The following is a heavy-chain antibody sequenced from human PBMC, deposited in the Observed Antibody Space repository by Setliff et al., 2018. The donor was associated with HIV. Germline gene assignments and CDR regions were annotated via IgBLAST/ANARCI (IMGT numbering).Heavy chain of an antibody. J-gene: IGHJ3*02. V-gene: IGHV1-18*01. Sequence: ASVKVSCKASGYTFSSYDINWVRQATGQGLEWMGWISGYNGNTKYAQNMQGRVTMTTDTSTTTAYMELRSLRSDDTAVYYCATITVAGTGAFDIWGQGTMVTVSS. CDR1: GYTFSSYD. CDR3: ATITVAGTGAFDI. D-gene: IGHD6-19*01. CDR2: ISGYNGNT.